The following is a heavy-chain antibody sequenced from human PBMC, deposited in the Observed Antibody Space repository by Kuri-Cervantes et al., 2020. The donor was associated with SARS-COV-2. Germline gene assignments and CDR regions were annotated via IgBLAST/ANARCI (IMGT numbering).Heavy chain of an antibody. D-gene: IGHD6-19*01. J-gene: IGHJ3*02. Sequence: GSLRLSCTVSGGSISTPGFYWGWIRQAPGKGLEWIGIIYYTGSASYSPSLKSRLTISVDTSKNQFSLKLSSVTAADTAVYYCARVGMAVAGVVDAFDIWGQGTMVTVSS. CDR3: ARVGMAVAGVVDAFDI. V-gene: IGHV4-39*07. CDR1: GGSISTPGFY. CDR2: IYYTGSA.